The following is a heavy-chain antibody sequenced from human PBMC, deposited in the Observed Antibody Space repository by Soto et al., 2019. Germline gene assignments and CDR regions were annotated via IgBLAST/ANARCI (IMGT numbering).Heavy chain of an antibody. V-gene: IGHV4-30-4*08. CDR1: GGSISSSSYY. Sequence: SETLSLTCTVSGGSISSSSYYWGWIRQPPGKGLEWIGYIYYSGSTYYNPSLKSRVTISVDTSKNQFSLKLSSVTAADTAVYYCARLDRGLWSGYSFDYWGQGTLVTVSS. D-gene: IGHD3-3*01. CDR3: ARLDRGLWSGYSFDY. J-gene: IGHJ4*02. CDR2: IYYSGST.